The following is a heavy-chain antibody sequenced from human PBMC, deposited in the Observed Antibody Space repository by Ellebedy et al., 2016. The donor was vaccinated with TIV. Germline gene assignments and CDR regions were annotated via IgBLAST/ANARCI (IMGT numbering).Heavy chain of an antibody. J-gene: IGHJ4*02. CDR2: IYYSGST. V-gene: IGHV4-61*01. D-gene: IGHD6-13*01. Sequence: GSLRLXCTVSGGSVSSGSYYWSWIRQPPGKGLEWIGYIYYSGSTNYNPSLKSRVTISVDTSKNQFSLKLSSVTAADTAVYYCARDNSGGIAAAGPFDYWGQGTLVTVSS. CDR3: ARDNSGGIAAAGPFDY. CDR1: GGSVSSGSYY.